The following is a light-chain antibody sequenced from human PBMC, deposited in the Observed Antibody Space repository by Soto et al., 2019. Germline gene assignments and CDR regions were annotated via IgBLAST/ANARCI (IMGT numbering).Light chain of an antibody. CDR2: AAS. V-gene: IGKV1-17*01. CDR1: QGIRNE. J-gene: IGKJ1*01. Sequence: DIQMTQSPSSLSASVGDRVTITCRASQGIRNELGWYQQKPGKAPKRLIYAASRLQSGVPSRFSGSGSGTEFPLTITSLQPEDFATYYCLQHNSYPWTFGQGTKVEIK. CDR3: LQHNSYPWT.